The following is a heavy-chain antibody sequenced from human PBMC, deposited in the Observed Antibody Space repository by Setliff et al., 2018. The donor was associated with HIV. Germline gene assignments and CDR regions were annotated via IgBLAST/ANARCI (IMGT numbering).Heavy chain of an antibody. D-gene: IGHD1-26*01. CDR3: ARRRTSGSLLDAFDI. CDR1: GYNFANYW. J-gene: IGHJ3*02. CDR2: VYPGDSDT. V-gene: IGHV5-51*01. Sequence: GESLKISCKGPGYNFANYWIGWVRQMPGKGLEWMGIVYPGDSDTRYRPSFRGQFTISADKSITTAYLQWSSLKASDTAMYYCARRRTSGSLLDAFDIWGQGTMVTVSS.